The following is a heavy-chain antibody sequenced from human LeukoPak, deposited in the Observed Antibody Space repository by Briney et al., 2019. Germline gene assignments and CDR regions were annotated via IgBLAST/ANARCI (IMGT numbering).Heavy chain of an antibody. D-gene: IGHD2-21*01. J-gene: IGHJ4*02. CDR1: GGSISGYS. Sequence: SETLSLTCAVSGGSISGYSWSWIRQSPGKGLEWIGFIYNTGSTKYNPSLESRPTMSVDTSKNQFSLNLISLTAADQAVYFCVRHFVSQTYFEYWGQGTLVSVSS. V-gene: IGHV4-59*08. CDR2: IYNTGST. CDR3: VRHFVSQTYFEY.